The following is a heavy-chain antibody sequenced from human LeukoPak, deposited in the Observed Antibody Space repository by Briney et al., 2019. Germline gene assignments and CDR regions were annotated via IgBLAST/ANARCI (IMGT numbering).Heavy chain of an antibody. Sequence: GRSLRLSCAASGFTFSSYAMHWVRQAQGKGLEWVAVISYDGSNKYYADSVKGRFTISRDNSKNTLYLQMNSLRAEDTAVYYCARDIPYDSSGDVGNAFDIWGQGTMVTVSS. J-gene: IGHJ3*02. D-gene: IGHD3-22*01. V-gene: IGHV3-30-3*01. CDR2: ISYDGSNK. CDR3: ARDIPYDSSGDVGNAFDI. CDR1: GFTFSSYA.